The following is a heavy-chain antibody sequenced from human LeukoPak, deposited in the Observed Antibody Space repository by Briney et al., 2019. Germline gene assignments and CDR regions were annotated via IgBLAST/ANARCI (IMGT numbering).Heavy chain of an antibody. CDR3: ATAPCYYDSSGPFDY. J-gene: IGHJ4*02. D-gene: IGHD3-22*01. CDR2: FDPEDGET. V-gene: IGHV1-24*01. CDR1: GYTLTELS. Sequence: GASVKVSCKVSGYTLTELSMHWVRQAPGKGLEWMGGFDPEDGETIYAQKFQGRVTMTEDTSTDTTYMELSSLRSEDTAVYYCATAPCYYDSSGPFDYWGQGTLVTVSS.